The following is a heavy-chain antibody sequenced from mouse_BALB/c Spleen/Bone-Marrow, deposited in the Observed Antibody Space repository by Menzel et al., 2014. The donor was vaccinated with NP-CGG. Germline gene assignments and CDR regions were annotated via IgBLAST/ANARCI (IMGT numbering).Heavy chain of an antibody. CDR1: GFSLTSYG. CDR2: IWNDGST. J-gene: IGHJ2*02. CDR3: AKHGGGYFDY. V-gene: IGHV2-6-1*01. Sequence: VKLMESGPGLVAPSQSLSITCTISGFSLTSYGVHWVRQPPGKGLEWLTVIWNDGSTTYNSALKSRLTISKDNSKSQVFLKMSSLQTDDTGMYYCAKHGGGYFDYWGQGTSLIVSS.